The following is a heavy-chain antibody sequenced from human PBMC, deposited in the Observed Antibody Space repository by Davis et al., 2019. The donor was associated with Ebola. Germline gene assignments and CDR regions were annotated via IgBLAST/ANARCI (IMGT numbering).Heavy chain of an antibody. CDR2: ITSSGSYT. J-gene: IGHJ4*02. V-gene: IGHV3-21*05. D-gene: IGHD1-14*01. Sequence: GESLKISCAASGFTFSSYSMNWIRQAPGKGLEWVSYITSSGSYTYHADSVRGRFTISRDNANNSLFLQMNSLRAEDTAVYYCARDPVRKPLDYWGQGTLVTVSS. CDR1: GFTFSSYS. CDR3: ARDPVRKPLDY.